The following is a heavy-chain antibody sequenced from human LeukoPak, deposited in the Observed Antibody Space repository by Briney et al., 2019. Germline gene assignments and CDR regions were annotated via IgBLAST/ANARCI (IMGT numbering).Heavy chain of an antibody. CDR1: GFTFSSYG. V-gene: IGHV3-74*01. CDR3: ARGRYYGMDV. CDR2: VNSDGSST. Sequence: QPGRSLRLSCAASGFTFSSYGMHWVRQAPGKGLVWVSRVNSDGSSTTYADSVKGRFTISRDNAKNTLYLQMNSLRAEDTTVYYCARGRYYGMDVWGQGTTVTVSS. J-gene: IGHJ6*02.